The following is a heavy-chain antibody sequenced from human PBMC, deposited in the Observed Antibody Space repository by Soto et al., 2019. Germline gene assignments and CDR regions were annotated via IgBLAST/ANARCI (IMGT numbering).Heavy chain of an antibody. V-gene: IGHV3-74*01. CDR2: INGDGSDT. CDR1: GFTFSDYW. D-gene: IGHD3-3*01. Sequence: GGSLRLSCAASGFTFSDYWMHWVRQAPGKGLVWVSRINGDGSDTTYADSVKGRFTISRDNSKNTLYLQMNSLRAEDTAVYYCAKARAQYYDFWSGYPVDYWGQGT. J-gene: IGHJ4*02. CDR3: AKARAQYYDFWSGYPVDY.